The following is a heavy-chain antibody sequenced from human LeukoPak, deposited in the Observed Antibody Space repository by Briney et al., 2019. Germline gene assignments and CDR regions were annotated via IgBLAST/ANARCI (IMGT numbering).Heavy chain of an antibody. Sequence: GESLKISCKGSGYSFTSYWIGWVRQMPGKVLEWMGIIYPGDSDTRYSPSFQGQVTISADKSISTAYLQWSSLKASDTAMYYCARAVGEDSYGYGTYYFDYWGQGTLVTVSS. D-gene: IGHD5-18*01. V-gene: IGHV5-51*01. CDR1: GYSFTSYW. J-gene: IGHJ4*02. CDR2: IYPGDSDT. CDR3: ARAVGEDSYGYGTYYFDY.